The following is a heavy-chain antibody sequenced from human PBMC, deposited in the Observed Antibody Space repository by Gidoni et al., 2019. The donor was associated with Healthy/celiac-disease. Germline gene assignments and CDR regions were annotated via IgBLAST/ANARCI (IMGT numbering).Heavy chain of an antibody. V-gene: IGHV1-2*02. Sequence: QVQLVQSGAEVKKPGASVKVACKAYGDTFTGYYMHWVRQAPGQGLEWMGWINPTSGGTNSAQKFQGRVTMTRDPSISTAYMELSRLRSDDTAVYYCARGEHDYGDSYPIDYWGQGTLVTVSS. D-gene: IGHD4-17*01. J-gene: IGHJ4*02. CDR1: GDTFTGYY. CDR2: INPTSGGT. CDR3: ARGEHDYGDSYPIDY.